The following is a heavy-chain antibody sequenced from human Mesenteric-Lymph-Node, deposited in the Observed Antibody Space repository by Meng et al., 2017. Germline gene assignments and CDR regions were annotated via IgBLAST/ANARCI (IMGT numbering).Heavy chain of an antibody. V-gene: IGHV4-59*01. CDR2: IYYRGST. CDR1: GGPISSYY. D-gene: IGHD2-15*01. J-gene: IGHJ6*02. CDR3: ARCKVATYYYGMDV. Sequence: GSLRLSCTVSGGPISSYYWSWIRQPPGKGLEWIGYIYYRGSTNFNPSLKSRVTTSVDTSKNQFSLKLSSVTAADTAVYYCARCKVATYYYGMDVWGQGTTVTVSS.